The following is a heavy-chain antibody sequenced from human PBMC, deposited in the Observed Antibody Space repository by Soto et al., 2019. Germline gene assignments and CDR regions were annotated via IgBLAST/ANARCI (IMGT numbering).Heavy chain of an antibody. J-gene: IGHJ6*02. Sequence: ASVKVSCKAIGYTSSSYGINWVRQAPGQGLEWMGWISVFNGGTKYAQKFQGRVAITKDPGTSTAHMELRSLRSDDAAVYFCATKDDHKDDQPYYYGMDIWGQGTTVTVSS. D-gene: IGHD3-3*01. V-gene: IGHV1-18*01. CDR1: GYTSSSYG. CDR3: ATKDDHKDDQPYYYGMDI. CDR2: ISVFNGGT.